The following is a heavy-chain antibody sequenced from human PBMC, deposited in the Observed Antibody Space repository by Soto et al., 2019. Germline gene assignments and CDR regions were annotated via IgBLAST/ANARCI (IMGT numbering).Heavy chain of an antibody. CDR2: IYYSGTT. D-gene: IGHD3-3*01. Sequence: QVQLQESGPGLVKPSDTLSLTCAVSGYSISSSNWWGWIRQPPGKGLEWIGYIYYSGTTYYNPSLKCLVPMSVDTSHNPCSLRLTSVTAVDTAVYYCARMEIQGPIDYWGQGTLGTVSS. V-gene: IGHV4-28*01. CDR3: ARMEIQGPIDY. CDR1: GYSISSSNW. J-gene: IGHJ4*02.